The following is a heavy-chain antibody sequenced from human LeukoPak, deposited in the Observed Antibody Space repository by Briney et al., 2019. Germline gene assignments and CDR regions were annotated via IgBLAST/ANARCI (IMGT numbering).Heavy chain of an antibody. Sequence: GGSMRLSCAASGFTVSSNYMSWVRQAPGKGLEWVSVIYSGGGTYYADSVKGRFTISRDKSKNPLYLQMNSLRAEDTAVYYCARDNVYCYDSSGYAFDIWGQGTMVTVSS. CDR1: GFTVSSNY. CDR3: ARDNVYCYDSSGYAFDI. D-gene: IGHD3-22*01. V-gene: IGHV3-53*01. CDR2: IYSGGGT. J-gene: IGHJ3*02.